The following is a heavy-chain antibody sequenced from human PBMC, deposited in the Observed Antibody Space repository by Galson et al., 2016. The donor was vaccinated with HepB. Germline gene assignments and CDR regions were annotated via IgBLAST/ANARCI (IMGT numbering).Heavy chain of an antibody. J-gene: IGHJ4*02. CDR3: SRGGEFGPGGY. Sequence: SVKVSCKASGYTVTDYYMHWIRQAPGQGLQWMGKINPSGGSTSYPQRFQGRVTMTSDTSTSTIYMDLSSLRSEDTAVYYCSRGGEFGPGGYWGQGTLVTVSS. D-gene: IGHD3-16*01. CDR1: GYTVTDYY. V-gene: IGHV1-46*01. CDR2: INPSGGST.